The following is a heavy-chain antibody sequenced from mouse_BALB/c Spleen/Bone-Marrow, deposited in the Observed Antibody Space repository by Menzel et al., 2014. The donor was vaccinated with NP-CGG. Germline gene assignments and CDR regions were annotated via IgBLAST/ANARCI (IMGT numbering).Heavy chain of an antibody. CDR1: GYTFTSYD. CDR2: IYPGDGST. V-gene: IGHV1S56*01. D-gene: IGHD3-1*01. CDR3: AMAARGGFAY. Sequence: QVHVKQSGPELVKPGALVKISCKASGYTFTSYDINWVKQRPGQGLKWIGWIYPGDGSTKYNEKFKGKATLTADKSSSTAYMQVSSLTSENSAVYFCAMAARGGFAYWGQGTLVTVSA. J-gene: IGHJ3*01.